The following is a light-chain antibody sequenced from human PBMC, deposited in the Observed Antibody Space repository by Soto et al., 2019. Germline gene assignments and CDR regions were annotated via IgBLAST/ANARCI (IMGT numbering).Light chain of an antibody. CDR1: HSVSNN. J-gene: IGKJ1*01. CDR2: DAS. Sequence: EIVLTQSPDTLSVSPGDGATLSCRTSHSVSNNLAWYQHKPGQAPRLLIYDASTRATGVPARFSGSGSGTDFTLTISDVQPEDFALYYCHQRQSWPRTFGQGTKVDIK. CDR3: HQRQSWPRT. V-gene: IGKV3-11*01.